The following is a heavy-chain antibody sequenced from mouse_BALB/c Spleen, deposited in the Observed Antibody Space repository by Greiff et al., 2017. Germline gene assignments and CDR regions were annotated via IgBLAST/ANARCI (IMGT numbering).Heavy chain of an antibody. J-gene: IGHJ1*01. D-gene: IGHD2-10*02. Sequence: QVQLQQPGAELVKPGASVKLSCKASGYTFTSYYMYWVKQRPGQGLEWIGGINPSNGGTNFNEKFKSKATLTVDKSSSTAYMQRSSLTSEDSAVYYCTRGRYGNYVGYWYFDVWGAGTTVTVSS. CDR1: GYTFTSYY. CDR2: INPSNGGT. V-gene: IGHV1S81*02. CDR3: TRGRYGNYVGYWYFDV.